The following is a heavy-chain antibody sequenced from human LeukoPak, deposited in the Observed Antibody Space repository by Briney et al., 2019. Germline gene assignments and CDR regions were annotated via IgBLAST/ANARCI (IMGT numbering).Heavy chain of an antibody. J-gene: IGHJ4*02. CDR1: GASISHYY. CDR3: ARIGAAGTRYYFDY. CDR2: IYDSGYT. V-gene: IGHV4-4*09. D-gene: IGHD6-13*01. Sequence: SETLSLTCTVSGASISHYYWSWIRQPPGKGLEWIGYIYDSGYTKYNSSLKSRVTLSIDTSKNQFSLELTSVTAADTAVYYCARIGAAGTRYYFDYWSQGTLVTVSS.